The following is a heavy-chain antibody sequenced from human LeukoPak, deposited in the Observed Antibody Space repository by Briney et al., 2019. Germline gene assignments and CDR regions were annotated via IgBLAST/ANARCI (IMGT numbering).Heavy chain of an antibody. CDR3: ARGNSDAFDI. CDR2: IWYDGSNK. CDR1: GFTFSSYG. V-gene: IGHV3-33*01. J-gene: IGHJ3*02. D-gene: IGHD4-23*01. Sequence: GGSLRLSCAASGFTFSSYGMHWVRQAPGKGLEWVAVIWYDGSNKYYADSVKGRFTVSRDNSKNTLYLQVNSLTAEDTAVYYCARGNSDAFDIWGQGTMVTVSS.